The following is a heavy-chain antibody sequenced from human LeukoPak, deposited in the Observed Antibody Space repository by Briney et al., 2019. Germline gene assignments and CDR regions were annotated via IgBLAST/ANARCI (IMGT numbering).Heavy chain of an antibody. CDR1: GFTVSGTY. D-gene: IGHD3-16*01. J-gene: IGHJ4*02. CDR3: TRRLDD. V-gene: IGHV3-7*01. CDR2: IKHDESEK. Sequence: GGSLRLSCAASGFTVSGTYMTWVRQAPGKGLEWVANIKHDESEKNYLDSVKGRFTISRDNAQNSLYLQMNGLRVEDAAVYYCTRRLDDWGQGTLVTVSS.